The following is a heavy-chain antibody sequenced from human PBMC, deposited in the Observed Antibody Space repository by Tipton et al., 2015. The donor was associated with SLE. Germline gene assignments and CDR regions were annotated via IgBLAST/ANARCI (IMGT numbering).Heavy chain of an antibody. Sequence: TLSLTCAVYGGSFSGYYWSWIRQHPGKGLEWIGYIYYSGSTYYNPSLKSRVTISVDTSKNQFSLKLSSVTAADTAVYYCARTLAAAGTDYYYYMDVWGKGTTVTVSS. D-gene: IGHD6-13*01. CDR2: IYYSGST. CDR3: ARTLAAAGTDYYYYMDV. V-gene: IGHV4-31*11. CDR1: GGSFSGYY. J-gene: IGHJ6*03.